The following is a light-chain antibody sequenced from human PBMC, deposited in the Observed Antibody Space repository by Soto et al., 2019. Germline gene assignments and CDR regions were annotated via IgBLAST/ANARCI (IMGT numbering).Light chain of an antibody. J-gene: IGKJ1*01. CDR1: QDISSS. CDR3: QEYTSDPRT. CDR2: AAS. V-gene: IGKV1-39*01. Sequence: DIQMTQSPSSLSASIGDRVTISCRASQDISSSLNWYQHKSGKAPKLLIYAASGLHSGVPSRFSGSGSGTDFTLTISSLQPEDFATYYCQEYTSDPRTFGQGTKVDIK.